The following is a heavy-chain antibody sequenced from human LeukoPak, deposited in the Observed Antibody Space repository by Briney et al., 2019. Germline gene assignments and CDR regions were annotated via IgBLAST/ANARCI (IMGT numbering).Heavy chain of an antibody. CDR1: GFTFSTYA. Sequence: GDSLRLSCVASGFTFSTYAMSWVRQAPGKGLEWVSVISGGGGTTYYADSMKGRFSISRDNSKNTLYLQMNSLRAEDTAVYYCAKGSGWYVWGQGTLVTVSS. CDR3: AKGSGWYV. V-gene: IGHV3-23*01. CDR2: ISGGGGTT. J-gene: IGHJ4*02. D-gene: IGHD6-19*01.